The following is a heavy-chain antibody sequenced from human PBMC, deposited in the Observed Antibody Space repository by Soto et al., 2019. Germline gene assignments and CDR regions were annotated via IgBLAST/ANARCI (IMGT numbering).Heavy chain of an antibody. Sequence: ASVKVSCKASGYTFTSYGISWVRQAPGQGLEWMGLLIPYNGDRIYAQKFQGRVILTTDTATNTAYMELGSLRAEDTAVYYCAKERNSSSWYFDYWGQGTLVTVSS. V-gene: IGHV1-18*01. CDR2: LIPYNGDR. J-gene: IGHJ4*02. CDR1: GYTFTSYG. CDR3: AKERNSSSWYFDY. D-gene: IGHD6-13*01.